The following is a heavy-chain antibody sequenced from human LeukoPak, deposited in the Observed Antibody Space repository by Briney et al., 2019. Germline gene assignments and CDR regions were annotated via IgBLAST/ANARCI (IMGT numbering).Heavy chain of an antibody. J-gene: IGHJ4*02. CDR3: ARHAAGGTVTTEDY. CDR2: IAPSDSYT. Sequence: GDSLKISGKGSGYSSTSYWISGVRQLPGKGLEWMGRIAPSDSYTNSRPSFQAHATIPADKSISTAYLQWSRLKASDTGMYYCARHAAGGTVTTEDYWGQGTLVTVSS. V-gene: IGHV5-10-1*01. D-gene: IGHD4-17*01. CDR1: GYSSTSYW.